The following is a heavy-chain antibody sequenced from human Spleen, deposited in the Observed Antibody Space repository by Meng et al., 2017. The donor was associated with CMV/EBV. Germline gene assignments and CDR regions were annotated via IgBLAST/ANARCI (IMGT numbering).Heavy chain of an antibody. V-gene: IGHV3-48*03. D-gene: IGHD5-18*01. CDR2: ISTGGETK. CDR1: GITFSTYY. Sequence: GESLKISCTASGITFSTYYMNWVRQAPGKGLEWVSYISTGGETKYYADSVKGRFTISRDNAQNSVSLQMNSLRVEDTAVYFCARELGGYSNGNNSGYYHFGMDVWGQGTTVTVSS. J-gene: IGHJ6*02. CDR3: ARELGGYSNGNNSGYYHFGMDV.